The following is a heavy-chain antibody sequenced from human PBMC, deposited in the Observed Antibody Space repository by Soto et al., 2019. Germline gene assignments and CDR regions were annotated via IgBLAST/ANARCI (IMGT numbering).Heavy chain of an antibody. CDR3: AKNGQPPYYYYGMDV. V-gene: IGHV1-18*04. CDR2: ISGYNGDT. J-gene: IGHJ6*02. D-gene: IGHD2-8*01. Sequence: ASVKVSCKASGYTFTGYYMHWVRQAPGQGLEWMGWISGYNGDTKYAQKFQGRVTMTVDTSTTTAYMELRSLTSDDRAVYYCAKNGQPPYYYYGMDVWGQGTMVTVSS. CDR1: GYTFTGYY.